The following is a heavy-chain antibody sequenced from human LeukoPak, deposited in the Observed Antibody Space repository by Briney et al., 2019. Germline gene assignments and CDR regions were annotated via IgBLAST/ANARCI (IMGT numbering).Heavy chain of an antibody. V-gene: IGHV4-38-2*01. J-gene: IGHJ1*01. CDR1: GFSISTGDY. CDR3: ARGRATGRYVD. Sequence: SETLSLTCAVSGFSISTGDYWGWIRQTPGKGLQWIGNIYYSGTTYYNPSLQSRVTISVDTSQNQFSVRLTSLTDADTALYYCARGRATGRYVDSGQGILVTVSS. CDR2: IYYSGTT. D-gene: IGHD2-15*01.